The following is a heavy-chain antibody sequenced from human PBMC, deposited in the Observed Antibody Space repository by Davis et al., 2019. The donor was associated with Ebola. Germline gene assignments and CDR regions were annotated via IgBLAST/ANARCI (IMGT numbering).Heavy chain of an antibody. Sequence: GESLKISCAASGFTFSDYYMNWIRQAPGKGLEWVSYISTSGITTYYAGSVKGRFTISRDNAKNSLYLQMNSLRAEDTALYYCAKGSLYCSGGSCYDYWGQGTLVTVSS. CDR1: GFTFSDYY. J-gene: IGHJ4*02. D-gene: IGHD2-15*01. V-gene: IGHV3-11*01. CDR2: ISTSGITT. CDR3: AKGSLYCSGGSCYDY.